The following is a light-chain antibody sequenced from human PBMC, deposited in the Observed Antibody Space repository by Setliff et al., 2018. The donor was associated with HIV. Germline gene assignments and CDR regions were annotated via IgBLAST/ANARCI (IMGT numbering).Light chain of an antibody. Sequence: QSALTQPASVSGSPGQSITISCTGISSDVGGYYSVSWYQQHPGKAPKLMIYDVINRPSGVSNRFSGSRSGNTASLTISGLQVEDEADYYCSSYTTSSTLYVFGPGT. CDR3: SSYTTSSTLYV. CDR2: DVI. J-gene: IGLJ1*01. V-gene: IGLV2-14*03. CDR1: SSDVGGYYS.